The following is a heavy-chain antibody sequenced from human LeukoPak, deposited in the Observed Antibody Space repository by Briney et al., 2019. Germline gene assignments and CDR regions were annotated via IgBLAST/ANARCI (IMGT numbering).Heavy chain of an antibody. J-gene: IGHJ6*02. Sequence: GSVQVSCQASGYTFTSYGISWVRQAPGQGLEWMGWISAYNGNTNYAQKLQGRVTMTTDTSTSTAYMELRSLRSDDTAVYYCAREFIPYCSSTSCYLNTYYYYYGMDVWGQGTTVTVSS. D-gene: IGHD2-2*01. CDR1: GYTFTSYG. CDR2: ISAYNGNT. CDR3: AREFIPYCSSTSCYLNTYYYYYGMDV. V-gene: IGHV1-18*01.